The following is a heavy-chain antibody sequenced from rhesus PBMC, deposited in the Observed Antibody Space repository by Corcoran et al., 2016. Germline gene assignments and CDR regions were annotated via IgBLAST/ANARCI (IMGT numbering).Heavy chain of an antibody. CDR2: IDGKFAVT. Sequence: QLQLQESGPGLVKPSETLSLTCAVSGGSMRDYYWSWIRQPPGKGLEWIGNIDGKFAVTNSNPSLKSRVTISKDTSKNQFSLKLSSVTAADTAVYYCARSRGFDCWGQGVLVTVSS. J-gene: IGHJ4*01. CDR3: ARSRGFDC. CDR1: GGSMRDYY. V-gene: IGHV4-81*01.